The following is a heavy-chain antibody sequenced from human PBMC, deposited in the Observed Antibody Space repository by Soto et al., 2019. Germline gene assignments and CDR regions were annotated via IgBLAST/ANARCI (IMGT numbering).Heavy chain of an antibody. J-gene: IGHJ4*02. CDR1: GGPFSGYY. CDR2: INHSGST. V-gene: IGHV4-34*01. CDR3: ARGGKTGTTQGTFDY. Sequence: QVQLQQWGAGVLKPSETLSLTCAVYGGPFSGYYWSWIRQPPGKGLEWIGEINHSGSTNYNPSLKNRATISVDTSKNHFGLKVSTVTAAATAVYYCARGGKTGTTQGTFDYWGQGTMVTVSS. D-gene: IGHD1-1*01.